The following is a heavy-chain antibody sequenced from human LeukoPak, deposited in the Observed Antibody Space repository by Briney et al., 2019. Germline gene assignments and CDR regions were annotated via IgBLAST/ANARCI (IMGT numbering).Heavy chain of an antibody. D-gene: IGHD3-22*01. CDR2: IHPNTGGT. CDR1: GGTFSSYA. CDR3: ASEYKYDSSGANAFDI. Sequence: ASVKVSCKASGGTFSSYAISWARQAPGQGLEWMGWIHPNTGGTKYAQKFQGRVTMTRDTSSSTAYMELSSLRSADTAVYYCASEYKYDSSGANAFDIWGQGTMVTVSS. V-gene: IGHV1-2*02. J-gene: IGHJ3*02.